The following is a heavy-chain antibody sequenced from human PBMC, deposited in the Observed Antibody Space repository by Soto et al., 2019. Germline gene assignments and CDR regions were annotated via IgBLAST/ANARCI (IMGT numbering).Heavy chain of an antibody. Sequence: QVQLVESGGSVVQPGTSLRLSCAASGFTFSHHAMDWVRQAPGKGLEWVAVISYDGGDKYYADSVKGRFTISRDNSKNTLYLQMNSLRADDTAVYYCARAPGVQYYFDYWGQGTLVTVSS. CDR3: ARAPGVQYYFDY. J-gene: IGHJ4*02. CDR1: GFTFSHHA. CDR2: ISYDGGDK. D-gene: IGHD2-8*01. V-gene: IGHV3-30-3*01.